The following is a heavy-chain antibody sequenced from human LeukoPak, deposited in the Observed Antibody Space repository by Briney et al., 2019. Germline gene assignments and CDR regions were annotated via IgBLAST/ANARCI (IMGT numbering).Heavy chain of an antibody. CDR2: ISSSGTPI. CDR1: GFTFSSYE. V-gene: IGHV3-48*03. CDR3: AREKTACGGDCYDS. Sequence: GGSPRLSCAASGFTFSSYEMNWVRQAPGKGLEWVSYISSSGTPIHYADSVKGRFTISRDNDKNSLFLQMNSLRAEDTAVYYCAREKTACGGDCYDSWGQGTLVTVSS. D-gene: IGHD2-21*01. J-gene: IGHJ4*02.